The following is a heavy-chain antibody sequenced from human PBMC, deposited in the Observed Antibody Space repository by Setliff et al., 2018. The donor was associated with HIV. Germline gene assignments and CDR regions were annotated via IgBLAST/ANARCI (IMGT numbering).Heavy chain of an antibody. V-gene: IGHV4-59*11. D-gene: IGHD2-2*02. J-gene: IGHJ4*02. CDR3: ARHTVFVRYFDH. CDR2: FYYTGST. Sequence: NPSETLSLTCTVSAASIRSHYWSWIRQSPGKGLEWIGNFYYTGSTDYNPSFKSRVTISLDKSNNQISLNLSSATAADTAVYYCARHTVFVRYFDHWGQGMLVTSPQ. CDR1: AASIRSHY.